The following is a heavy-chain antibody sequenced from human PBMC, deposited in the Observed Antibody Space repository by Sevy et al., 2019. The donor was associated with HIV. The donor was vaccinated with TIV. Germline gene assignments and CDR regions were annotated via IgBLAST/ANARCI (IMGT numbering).Heavy chain of an antibody. V-gene: IGHV5-51*01. D-gene: IGHD3-22*01. Sequence: GESLKISCKGSGYSFSTYWIAWVRQMPGKGLEWMGIIYPGDSGTRNSPSFQGQVTISADKSISTAYLQWSSLKASDTAMYYCARRNIILDYDRSGYYLDYWGQGTLVTVSS. CDR3: ARRNIILDYDRSGYYLDY. CDR1: GYSFSTYW. J-gene: IGHJ4*02. CDR2: IYPGDSGT.